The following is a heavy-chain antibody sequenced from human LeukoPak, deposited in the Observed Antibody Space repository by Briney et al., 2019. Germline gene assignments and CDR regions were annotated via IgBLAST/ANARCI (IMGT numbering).Heavy chain of an antibody. D-gene: IGHD4-17*01. J-gene: IGHJ4*02. CDR2: ITSTSGYI. V-gene: IGHV3-21*01. CDR3: ARSDDYGDYLVDY. CDR1: GFSFSKYA. Sequence: GGSLRLSCAASGFSFSKYAINWVRQAPGKGLEWVSTITSTSGYIYYEDSVKGRFTTSRDNAKDSVCLQMDSLRVEDTAVYYCARSDDYGDYLVDYWGQGTLVTVSS.